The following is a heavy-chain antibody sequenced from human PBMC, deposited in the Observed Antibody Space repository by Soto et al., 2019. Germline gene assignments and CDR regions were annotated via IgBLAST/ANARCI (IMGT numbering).Heavy chain of an antibody. Sequence: PGGSLRLSCAASGFTFSSYGMHWVRQAPGKGLEWVAVISYDGSNKYYADSVKGRFTISRDNSKNTLYLQMNSLRAEDTAVYYCAKGDLDSSGYYPYYWGQGTLVTVSS. V-gene: IGHV3-30*18. J-gene: IGHJ4*02. D-gene: IGHD3-22*01. CDR3: AKGDLDSSGYYPYY. CDR1: GFTFSSYG. CDR2: ISYDGSNK.